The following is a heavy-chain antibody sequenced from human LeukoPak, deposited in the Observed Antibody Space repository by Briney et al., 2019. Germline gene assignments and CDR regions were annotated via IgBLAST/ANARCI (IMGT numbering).Heavy chain of an antibody. J-gene: IGHJ4*02. Sequence: PGGSLRLSCAASGFTFSSYGMHWVRQAPGKGLEWVAFIRYDGSNKYYADSVKGRFTISRDNSKNSLYLQMNSLRAEDTAVYYCARGALDDFWSGLFDYWGQGTLVTVSS. CDR2: IRYDGSNK. D-gene: IGHD3-3*01. CDR3: ARGALDDFWSGLFDY. CDR1: GFTFSSYG. V-gene: IGHV3-30*02.